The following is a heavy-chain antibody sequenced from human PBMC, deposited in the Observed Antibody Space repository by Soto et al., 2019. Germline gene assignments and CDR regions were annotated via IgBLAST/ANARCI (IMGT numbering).Heavy chain of an antibody. CDR3: ARLTTEGGAKVFDY. D-gene: IGHD1-26*01. CDR1: GGSISSYY. J-gene: IGHJ4*02. V-gene: IGHV4-4*07. Sequence: SETLSLTCTVSGGSISSYYWSWIRQPAGKGLEWIGRIYTSGSTNYNPSLKSRVTMSVDTSKNQFSLKLSSVTAADTAVYYCARLTTEGGAKVFDYWGQGTLVTVSS. CDR2: IYTSGST.